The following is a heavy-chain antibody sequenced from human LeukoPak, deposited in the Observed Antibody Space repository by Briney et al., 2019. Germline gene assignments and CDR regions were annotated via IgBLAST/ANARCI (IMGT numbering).Heavy chain of an antibody. J-gene: IGHJ6*02. Sequence: SETLSLTCTVSGGSISSSSYYWGWIRQPPGKGLEWIGSIYYSGSTYYNPSLKSRVTISVDTSKNQFSLKLSSVTAADTAVYYCARDRASYYDSSDLNHYYYYYGMDVWGQGTTVTVSS. CDR1: GGSISSSSYY. CDR3: ARDRASYYDSSDLNHYYYYYGMDV. V-gene: IGHV4-39*07. D-gene: IGHD3-22*01. CDR2: IYYSGST.